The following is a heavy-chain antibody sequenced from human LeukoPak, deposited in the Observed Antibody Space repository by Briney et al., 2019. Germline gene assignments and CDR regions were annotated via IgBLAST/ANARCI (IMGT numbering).Heavy chain of an antibody. Sequence: SETLSLTCTVSGGSMSDYYWTWIRQPPGKGLEWSGFIYYSAANYNPSLKSRVTISVDTSKNQFSLKLSSVTAADTAVYYCARDTSIGMVRGLISNGLDVWGQGTTVTVSS. J-gene: IGHJ6*02. CDR3: ARDTSIGMVRGLISNGLDV. CDR1: GGSMSDYY. V-gene: IGHV4-59*01. CDR2: IYYSAA. D-gene: IGHD3-10*01.